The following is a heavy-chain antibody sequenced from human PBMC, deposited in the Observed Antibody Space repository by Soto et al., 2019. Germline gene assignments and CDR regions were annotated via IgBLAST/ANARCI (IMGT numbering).Heavy chain of an antibody. J-gene: IGHJ6*02. D-gene: IGHD3-10*01. Sequence: GGSLRLSCAASGFTFSSYAMSWVRQAPGKGLEWVSAISGSGGSTYYADSVKGRFTISRDNSKNTLYLQMNSLRAEDTAVYYCAKGTPFGGSGSYFFYYYYGMDVWGPGTTLTV. CDR2: ISGSGGST. CDR1: GFTFSSYA. CDR3: AKGTPFGGSGSYFFYYYYGMDV. V-gene: IGHV3-23*01.